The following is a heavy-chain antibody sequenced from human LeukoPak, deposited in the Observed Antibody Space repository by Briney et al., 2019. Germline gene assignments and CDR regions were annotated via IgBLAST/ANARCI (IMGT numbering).Heavy chain of an antibody. CDR2: IVVGSGNT. V-gene: IGHV1-58*02. D-gene: IGHD1-1*01. CDR3: AAGFWSRTTGAFDI. Sequence: EASVKVSCKASGFTFTSSAMQWVRQARGQRLEWIGWIVVGSGNTNYAQKFQERVTITRDMSTSTAYMELSSLRSEDTAVYYCAAGFWSRTTGAFDIWGQGTVVTVSS. J-gene: IGHJ3*02. CDR1: GFTFTSSA.